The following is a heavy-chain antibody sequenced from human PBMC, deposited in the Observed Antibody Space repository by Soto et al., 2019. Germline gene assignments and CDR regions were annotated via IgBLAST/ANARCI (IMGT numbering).Heavy chain of an antibody. V-gene: IGHV1-18*01. D-gene: IGHD3-16*02. CDR2: INPYDAET. J-gene: IGHJ3*02. CDR1: GYNLTNHG. Sequence: ASVKVSCKASGYNLTNHGISWVRQAPGQGLEWMGWINPYDAETDYVEKFQGRVTMSTDTSTTTAYMELRSLRSDDTAVYDCARGYYDYVWGSYRPNDAFDIWGQGTTVTVSS. CDR3: ARGYYDYVWGSYRPNDAFDI.